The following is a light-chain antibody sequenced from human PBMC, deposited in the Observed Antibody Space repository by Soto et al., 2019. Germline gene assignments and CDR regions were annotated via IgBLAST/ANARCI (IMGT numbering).Light chain of an antibody. CDR2: GAS. V-gene: IGKV3-15*01. J-gene: IGKJ1*01. Sequence: IVMTQSPATLSVSPGGRATLSCRASQSLGGSLAWYQQKPGQAPRLLIYGASTRVTGIPARFSGSGSGTEFTLTISSLQSEDFAVYYCQQYKNGWTFGQGNKVEIK. CDR1: QSLGGS. CDR3: QQYKNGWT.